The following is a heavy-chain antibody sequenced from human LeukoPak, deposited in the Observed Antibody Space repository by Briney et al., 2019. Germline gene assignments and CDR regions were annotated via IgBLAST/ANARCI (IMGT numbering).Heavy chain of an antibody. D-gene: IGHD2-15*01. CDR1: GFTFSSYG. J-gene: IGHJ4*02. Sequence: GGSLRLSCAASGFTFSSYGMHWVRQAPGKELEWVAFIRYDGSNKYYADSVKGRFTISRDNSKNTLYLQMNSLRAEDTAVYYCARLGYCSGRTCYSGFDYWGQGILVTVSS. CDR3: ARLGYCSGRTCYSGFDY. V-gene: IGHV3-30*02. CDR2: IRYDGSNK.